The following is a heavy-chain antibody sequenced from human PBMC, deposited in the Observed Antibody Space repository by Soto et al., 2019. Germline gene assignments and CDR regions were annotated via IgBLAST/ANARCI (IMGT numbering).Heavy chain of an antibody. D-gene: IGHD6-13*01. Sequence: QVQLQESGPGLVKPSQTLSLTCTVSGGSISSGGYYWSWIRQHPGKGLEWIGYIYYSGSTYYNPSLKTRFSLSVETSRKTFSLKLSSVTAADTGVFYFERSFGAAAAGPLDYWGQGTLVTVSS. CDR1: GGSISSGGYY. V-gene: IGHV4-31*03. CDR3: ERSFGAAAAGPLDY. CDR2: IYYSGST. J-gene: IGHJ4*02.